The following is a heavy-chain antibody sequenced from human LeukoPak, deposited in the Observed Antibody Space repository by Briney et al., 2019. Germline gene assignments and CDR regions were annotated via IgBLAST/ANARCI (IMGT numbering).Heavy chain of an antibody. D-gene: IGHD4-17*01. Sequence: GGSLRLSCAASGFTFSSYAMSWARQSPGKGLEWVSDISGSGGRINYADSVKGRFTISRDNSKNTLYLQMNSLRAEDTAVYYCAKTYDFGDYPHVWGRGTLVTVSS. J-gene: IGHJ4*02. V-gene: IGHV3-23*01. CDR3: AKTYDFGDYPHV. CDR1: GFTFSSYA. CDR2: ISGSGGRI.